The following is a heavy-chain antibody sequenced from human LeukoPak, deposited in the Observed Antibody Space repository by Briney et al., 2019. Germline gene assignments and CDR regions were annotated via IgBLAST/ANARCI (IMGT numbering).Heavy chain of an antibody. Sequence: ASVKISCKASGYTFTDYYMHWVQQAPGKGLEWMGRVDPEDGETIYAEKFQGRVTITADTSTDTAYMELSSLRSEDTAVYYCAPSQTSSSFGNWFDPLGQGTLVTVSS. CDR3: APSQTSSSFGNWFDP. CDR2: VDPEDGET. V-gene: IGHV1-69-2*01. D-gene: IGHD6-13*01. CDR1: GYTFTDYY. J-gene: IGHJ5*02.